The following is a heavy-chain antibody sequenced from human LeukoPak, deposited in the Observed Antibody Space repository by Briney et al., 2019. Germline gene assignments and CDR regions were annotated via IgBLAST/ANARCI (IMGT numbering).Heavy chain of an antibody. J-gene: IGHJ4*02. CDR3: ARVVPIVSTAYYFDY. D-gene: IGHD5/OR15-5a*01. CDR1: GGSFSGYY. V-gene: IGHV4-30-4*08. Sequence: SETLSLTCAVYGGSFSGYYWSWIRQSPGKGLEWIAYIYYSGIAYYNPSLESRVTISVDTSRNQFSLKLSSVTAADTAVYYCARVVPIVSTAYYFDYWGQGTLVTVSS. CDR2: IYYSGIA.